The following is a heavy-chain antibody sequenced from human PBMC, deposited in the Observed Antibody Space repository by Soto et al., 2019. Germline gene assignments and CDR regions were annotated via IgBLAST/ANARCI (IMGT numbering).Heavy chain of an antibody. D-gene: IGHD6-13*01. CDR3: ASGIQQLVRLNYYYYNGMDV. CDR1: GGSISSSSYY. J-gene: IGHJ6*02. Sequence: PSETLSLTCTVSGGSISSSSYYWGWIRQPPGKGLEWIGSIYYSGNTYYNPSLKSRVTISVETSKNQFSLKLSSVTAADTAVYYCASGIQQLVRLNYYYYNGMDVWGQGTTVTVSS. CDR2: IYYSGNT. V-gene: IGHV4-39*01.